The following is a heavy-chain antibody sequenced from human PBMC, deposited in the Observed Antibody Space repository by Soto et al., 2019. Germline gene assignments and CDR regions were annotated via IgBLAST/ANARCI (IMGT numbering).Heavy chain of an antibody. Sequence: EGSLRLSCTASAFTFQRHYMKWIRQALGKRLDWISYIGNLCTYTHLAVAAKGGFTIPRDNAESSVDPLMSSLSAEDTALYCNSGDAGNPVCNEGAWSHGTQVTDAS. D-gene: IGHD3-10*01. V-gene: IGHV3-11*06. CDR3: SGDAGNPVCNEGA. CDR1: AFTFQRHY. J-gene: IGHJ4*01. CDR2: IGNLCTYT.